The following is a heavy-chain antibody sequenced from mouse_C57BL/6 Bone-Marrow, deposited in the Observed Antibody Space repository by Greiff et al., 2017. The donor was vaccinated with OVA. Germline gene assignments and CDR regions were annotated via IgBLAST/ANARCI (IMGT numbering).Heavy chain of an antibody. Sequence: VQLQQSGAELARPGASVKMSCKASGYTFTSYTMHWVKQRPGQGLEWIGYINPSSGYTKYNQKFKDKATLTADKSSSTAYMQLSSLTSEDSAVYYCARGGTTTPWFAYWGQGTLVTVSA. CDR3: ARGGTTTPWFAY. CDR2: INPSSGYT. D-gene: IGHD1-1*01. CDR1: GYTFTSYT. J-gene: IGHJ3*01. V-gene: IGHV1-4*01.